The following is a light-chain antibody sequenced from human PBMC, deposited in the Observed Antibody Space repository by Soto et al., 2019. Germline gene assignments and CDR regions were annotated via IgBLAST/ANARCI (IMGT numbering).Light chain of an antibody. CDR3: QQYARSPET. V-gene: IGKV3-20*01. CDR2: GVS. J-gene: IGKJ1*01. CDR1: ESISNSY. Sequence: EIVLTQSPGTLSLSPGESATLSCRASESISNSYLAWYQQKPGQAPRLLIYGVSRGAAGIPDRFSGGGSGTDFTLTTSRLEPEDFAVYYCQQYARSPETFGQGTKVDIK.